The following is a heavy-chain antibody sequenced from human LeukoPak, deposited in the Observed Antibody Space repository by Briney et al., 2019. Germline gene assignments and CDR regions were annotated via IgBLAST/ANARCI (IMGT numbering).Heavy chain of an antibody. CDR3: ARGDPHADL. V-gene: IGHV3-48*03. CDR1: GFTFNNYE. CDR2: ITISGHTK. Sequence: GGSLRLSCAASGFTFNNYEMTWVRQAPGKGLEWIADITISGHTKNYADSVKGRFTISRDNARTSLYLQMNSLRVEDTGVYYCARGDPHADLWGQGTLVTVSS. J-gene: IGHJ5*02.